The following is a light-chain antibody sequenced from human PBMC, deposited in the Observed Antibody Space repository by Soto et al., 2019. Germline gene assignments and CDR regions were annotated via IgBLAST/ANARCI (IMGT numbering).Light chain of an antibody. Sequence: DIQMTQSPSSLSASVGDTVTITSRASQSIAGYLSWYQQKPGKAPKFLIYSASTLQRGVPSRFGGSGSGTDFTLTITGLQPEDFATYYCQQSFTVPITFGQGTRLEVK. J-gene: IGKJ5*01. CDR1: QSIAGY. V-gene: IGKV1-39*01. CDR2: SAS. CDR3: QQSFTVPIT.